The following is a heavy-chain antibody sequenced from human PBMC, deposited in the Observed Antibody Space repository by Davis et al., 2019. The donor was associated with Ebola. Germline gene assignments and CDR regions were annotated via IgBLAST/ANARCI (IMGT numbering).Heavy chain of an antibody. V-gene: IGHV3-7*03. CDR3: ARVSLWVGLYYYYGMDV. J-gene: IGHJ6*02. CDR2: IKQDGSEK. D-gene: IGHD5-18*01. Sequence: GESLKISCAASGFTFSSYWMSWVHQAPGKGLEWVANIKQDGSEKYYVDSVKGRFTISRDNAKNSLYLQMNSLRAEDTAVYYCARVSLWVGLYYYYGMDVWGQGTTVTVSS. CDR1: GFTFSSYW.